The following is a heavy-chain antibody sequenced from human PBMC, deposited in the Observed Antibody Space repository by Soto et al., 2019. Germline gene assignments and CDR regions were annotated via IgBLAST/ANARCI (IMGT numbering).Heavy chain of an antibody. D-gene: IGHD5-12*01. CDR2: ISSGSSRI. V-gene: IGHV3-48*02. CDR1: GFTFSSYD. J-gene: IGHJ6*02. Sequence: PGGSLRLSCAASGFTFSSYDMNWVRQAPGKGLEWVSYISSGSSRIFYADSVKGRFTISRDNAKNSLYLQMNSLRDEDTAVYYCARVIYGGGATIKDYYYYAMDVWGQGTTVTVSS. CDR3: ARVIYGGGATIKDYYYYAMDV.